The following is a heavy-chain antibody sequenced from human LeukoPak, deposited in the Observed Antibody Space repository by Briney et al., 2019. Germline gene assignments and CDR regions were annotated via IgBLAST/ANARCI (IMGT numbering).Heavy chain of an antibody. D-gene: IGHD3-10*01. CDR1: GYTLTELS. Sequence: ASVKVSCKVSGYTLTELSMHWVRQAPGKGLEWMGTFDPEDGETIYAQKFQGRVTMTEDTYTDTAYMELSSLRSEDTAEYYCATSAMVRGVIIGSVTDPLDYWGQGTLVTVSS. CDR2: FDPEDGET. J-gene: IGHJ4*02. CDR3: ATSAMVRGVIIGSVTDPLDY. V-gene: IGHV1-24*01.